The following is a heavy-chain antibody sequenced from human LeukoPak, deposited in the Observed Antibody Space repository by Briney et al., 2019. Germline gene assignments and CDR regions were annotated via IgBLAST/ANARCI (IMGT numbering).Heavy chain of an antibody. CDR1: GGSISSYY. J-gene: IGHJ3*02. CDR3: ARPQKKRYCSGGSCYSGAFDI. V-gene: IGHV4-59*08. D-gene: IGHD2-15*01. Sequence: PSETLSLTCTASGGSISSYYRNWIRQPPGKGLEWIGHIYYSRSTNYNPSLKSRVTISVDRSKNQFSLELSSVTAADTAVYYCARPQKKRYCSGGSCYSGAFDIWGQGTMVTVSS. CDR2: IYYSRST.